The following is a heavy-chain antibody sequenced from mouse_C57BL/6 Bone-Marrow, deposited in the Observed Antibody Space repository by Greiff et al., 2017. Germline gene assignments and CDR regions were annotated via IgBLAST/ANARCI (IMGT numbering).Heavy chain of an antibody. CDR1: GYTFTSYW. CDR2: IDPSDSYT. CDR3: AREGTTVPWYFDV. V-gene: IGHV1-50*01. J-gene: IGHJ1*03. Sequence: QVQLQQPGAELVKPGASVKLSCKASGYTFTSYWMQWVKQRPGQGLEWIGEIDPSDSYTNYNQKFKGKATLTVDTSSSTAYMQLSSLTTEDSAVYYGAREGTTVPWYFDVWGTGTTVTVSS. D-gene: IGHD1-1*01.